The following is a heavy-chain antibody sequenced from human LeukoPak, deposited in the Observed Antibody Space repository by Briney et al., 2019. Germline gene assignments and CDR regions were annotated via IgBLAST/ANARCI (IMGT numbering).Heavy chain of an antibody. CDR2: INTSGST. CDR1: GGSMSSYY. CDR3: AKRGENNWFDP. J-gene: IGHJ5*02. Sequence: PSETLSLTCTVSGGSMSSYYWNWIQQPAGKGLEWIGRINTSGSTNYNPSLKSRVTMSVDTSKSQFSLKLSSVTAADTAVYYCAKRGENNWFDPWGQGTLVTVSS. D-gene: IGHD2-21*01. V-gene: IGHV4-4*07.